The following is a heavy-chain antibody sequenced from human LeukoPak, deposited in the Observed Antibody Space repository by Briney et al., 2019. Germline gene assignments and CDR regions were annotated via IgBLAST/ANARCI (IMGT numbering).Heavy chain of an antibody. CDR3: ARTQTTYYDILTGFTGAFDI. CDR2: IYHSGST. J-gene: IGHJ3*02. Sequence: KPSETLSLTCTVSGYSISSGYYWGWIRQPPGKGLEWIGSIYHSGSTYYNPSLKSRVTISVDTSKNQFSLKLSSVTAADTAVYYCARTQTTYYDILTGFTGAFDIWGQGTMVTVSS. D-gene: IGHD3-9*01. V-gene: IGHV4-38-2*02. CDR1: GYSISSGYY.